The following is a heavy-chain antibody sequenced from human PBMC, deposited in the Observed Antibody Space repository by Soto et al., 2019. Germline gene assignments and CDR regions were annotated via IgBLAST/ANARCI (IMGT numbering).Heavy chain of an antibody. CDR1: GFTFSAYE. CDR2: ISKSGGTT. V-gene: IGHV3-48*03. CDR3: VREGHYYFDY. J-gene: IGHJ4*02. Sequence: GGSLRLSCAASGFTFSAYEMHWVRQAPGQGLEWVSYISKSGGTTYYADSVRGRFTISRDDAKNSVYLQMSSLRPEDMAVYKCVREGHYYFDYWGQGALVTVS.